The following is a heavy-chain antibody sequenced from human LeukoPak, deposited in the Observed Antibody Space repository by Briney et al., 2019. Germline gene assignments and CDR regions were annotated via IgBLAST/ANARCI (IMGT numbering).Heavy chain of an antibody. CDR1: GGSISSRSYY. D-gene: IGHD6-25*01. J-gene: IGHJ3*02. V-gene: IGHV4-39*01. Sequence: SETLSLTCTVSGGSISSRSYYWGWIRQPPGKGLEWIGSIYYSGATYYNPSLKSRVTISVDTSKNQFSLKVSSVTAADTAVYYCARHVSGSSAFDIWGQGTMVTVSS. CDR2: IYYSGAT. CDR3: ARHVSGSSAFDI.